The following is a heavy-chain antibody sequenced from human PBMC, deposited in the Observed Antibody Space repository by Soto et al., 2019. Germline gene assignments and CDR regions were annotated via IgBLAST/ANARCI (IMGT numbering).Heavy chain of an antibody. D-gene: IGHD1-26*01. CDR2: ISYDGSNK. Sequence: GGSLRLSNAASGFTFSHYGIHWFRQVPGKGLEWLAVISYDGSNKHYADSVKGRFTVSRDNSKNTLYLQMNSLRAEDTAVYFCARYSGKYQGPIDYWGQGTLVTVSS. CDR1: GFTFSHYG. V-gene: IGHV3-30*03. CDR3: ARYSGKYQGPIDY. J-gene: IGHJ4*02.